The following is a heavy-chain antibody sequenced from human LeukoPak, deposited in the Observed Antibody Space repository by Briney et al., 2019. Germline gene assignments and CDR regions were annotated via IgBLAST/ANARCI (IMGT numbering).Heavy chain of an antibody. CDR3: ARGPSGSYYYFTYYYYYYMDV. CDR2: IIPLFETT. V-gene: IGHV1-69*13. Sequence: VASVKVSCKASGGSFSNNAISWVRQAPGQGLEWMGGIIPLFETTNYAQKFQGRVTITADESTSTAYMELSGLRSEDTAVYYCARGPSGSYYYFTYYYYYYMDVWGKGTTVTISS. CDR1: GGSFSNNA. D-gene: IGHD1-26*01. J-gene: IGHJ6*03.